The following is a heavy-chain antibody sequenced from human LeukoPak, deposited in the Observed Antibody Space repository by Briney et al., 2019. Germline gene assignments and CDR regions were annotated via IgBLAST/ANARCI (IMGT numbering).Heavy chain of an antibody. J-gene: IGHJ4*02. CDR2: INHSGST. D-gene: IGHD3-10*01. CDR1: GGSFSGYY. Sequence: SETLSLTCAVYGGSFSGYYWSWLRQPPGKGLEWIGEINHSGSTNYNPSLKSRVTISVDTSKNQFSLKLSSVTAADTAVYYCARGRIYYGSRAFDYWGQGTLVTVSS. CDR3: ARGRIYYGSRAFDY. V-gene: IGHV4-34*01.